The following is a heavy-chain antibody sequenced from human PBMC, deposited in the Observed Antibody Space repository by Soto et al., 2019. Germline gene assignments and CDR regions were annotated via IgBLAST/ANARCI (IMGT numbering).Heavy chain of an antibody. CDR1: GFSLSTSGVG. V-gene: IGHV2-5*02. CDR2: IYWDDDK. Sequence: SGPTLVNPTQTLTLTCTFSGFSLSTSGVGVGWIRQPPGKALEWLALIYWDDDKRYSPSLKNRLTITKDTAKNQVVLTLANMDPVDTATYYCALQTRGYCGGGSCSNWFDPWGQGTLVTVSS. CDR3: ALQTRGYCGGGSCSNWFDP. D-gene: IGHD2-15*01. J-gene: IGHJ5*02.